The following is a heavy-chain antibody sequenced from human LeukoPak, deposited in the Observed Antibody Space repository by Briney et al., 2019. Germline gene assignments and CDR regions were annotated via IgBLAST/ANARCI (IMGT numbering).Heavy chain of an antibody. CDR2: IYYSGST. V-gene: IGHV4-39*07. D-gene: IGHD3-10*01. J-gene: IGHJ5*02. Sequence: SETLSLTCTVSGGSISSYYWGWIRQPPGKGLEWIGSIYYSGSTYYNPSLKSRVTISVDTSKNQFSLKLSSVTAADTAVYYCARARLWFGELLLTWFDPWGQGTLVTVSS. CDR3: ARARLWFGELLLTWFDP. CDR1: GGSISSYY.